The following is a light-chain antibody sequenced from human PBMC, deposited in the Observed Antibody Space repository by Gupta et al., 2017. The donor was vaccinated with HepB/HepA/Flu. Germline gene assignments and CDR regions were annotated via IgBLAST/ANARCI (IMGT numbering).Light chain of an antibody. V-gene: IGKV3-11*01. CDR2: DAS. Sequence: EIVLTQSPATLSLSPGERATLSCRASRSVSSYLAWYQQKPGQAPRLLIYDASNRATGSPASFSGSGAGTDFTLTISSLEPEDFAVYYCQQRSNWPPIFTFGHGTXVDIK. CDR1: RSVSSY. J-gene: IGKJ3*01. CDR3: QQRSNWPPIFT.